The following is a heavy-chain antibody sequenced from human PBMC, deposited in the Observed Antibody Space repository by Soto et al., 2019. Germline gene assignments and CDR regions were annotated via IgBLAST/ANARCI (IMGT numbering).Heavy chain of an antibody. CDR2: VNGDGSST. Sequence: EVQLVESGGGLVQPGGSLRLSCAASGFTFTHYRIHWVRQAPGKGLVWVSRVNGDGSSTNYADSVKGRFTISRDNARNTVDLQMNSLRAEDTAVYYCARAGDWNYVYDFWGQGTLVTVSA. J-gene: IGHJ4*02. D-gene: IGHD1-7*01. CDR1: GFTFTHYR. V-gene: IGHV3-74*01. CDR3: ARAGDWNYVYDF.